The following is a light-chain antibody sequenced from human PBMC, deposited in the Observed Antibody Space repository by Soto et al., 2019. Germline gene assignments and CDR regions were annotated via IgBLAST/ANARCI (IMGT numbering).Light chain of an antibody. CDR1: QSVSRSY. CDR2: GAS. CDR3: QQYGSSPLFT. V-gene: IGKV3-20*01. Sequence: EIVLTQSPGTLSLSPGERATLACRASQSVSRSYVAWYQQKPGQAPRLLIYGASSRATGIPDRFSGSGSGTDFTLTISRLEPEDFAVYYCQQYGSSPLFTFGPGTKVDIK. J-gene: IGKJ3*01.